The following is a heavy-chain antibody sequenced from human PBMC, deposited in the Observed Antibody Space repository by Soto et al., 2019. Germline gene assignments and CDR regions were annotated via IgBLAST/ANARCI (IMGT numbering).Heavy chain of an antibody. CDR1: GFTFSSYA. J-gene: IGHJ6*02. Sequence: PGGSLRLSCAASGFTFSSYAMSWVRQAPGKGLEWVSAISGSGGSTYYADSVKGRFTISRDNSKNTLYLQMNSLRAEDTAVYYCAPDMVRGVTGMDVWGQGTTVTVSS. CDR3: APDMVRGVTGMDV. D-gene: IGHD3-10*01. CDR2: ISGSGGST. V-gene: IGHV3-23*01.